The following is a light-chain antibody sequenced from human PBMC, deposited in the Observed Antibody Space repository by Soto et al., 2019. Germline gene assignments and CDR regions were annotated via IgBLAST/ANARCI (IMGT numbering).Light chain of an antibody. CDR2: GAS. CDR1: QTISND. V-gene: IGKV3-15*01. Sequence: EVVMTQSPATVSVSPGEGVTLTCRASQTISNDLAWSQQKPGQAPRLLIYGASTTATGVPARFSGGGSGTEFTLTISSLQSEDFAVYYCQQNNKWSPVTFGGGTKLEIK. J-gene: IGKJ4*01. CDR3: QQNNKWSPVT.